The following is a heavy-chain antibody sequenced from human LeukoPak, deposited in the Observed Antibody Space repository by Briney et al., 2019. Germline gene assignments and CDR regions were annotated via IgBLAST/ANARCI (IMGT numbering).Heavy chain of an antibody. Sequence: GGSLRLSCAVSGFIVNTYYMSWVRQAPGKGLEWVSIIYSDGSTYYADSVKGRFTISRDNSKNTLFLQMNSLRAKDTAVYYCARIYSGSHYSWGQGTLVTVSS. CDR3: ARIYSGSHYS. J-gene: IGHJ4*02. D-gene: IGHD1-26*01. V-gene: IGHV3-53*01. CDR1: GFIVNTYY. CDR2: IYSDGST.